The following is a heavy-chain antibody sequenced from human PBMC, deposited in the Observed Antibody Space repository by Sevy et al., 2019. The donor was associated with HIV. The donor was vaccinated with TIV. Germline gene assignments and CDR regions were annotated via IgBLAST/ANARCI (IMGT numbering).Heavy chain of an antibody. Sequence: GGSLRLSCTVSGFIFSNFAMHWVRQAPGKGLEWVAVTSYDGSHKYYADSVKGRFTVSRDNSRNILSLEMNSLRRDDTAVYYCARGENDDEFFQYWGKGTLVTVSS. CDR2: TSYDGSHK. D-gene: IGHD1-26*01. J-gene: IGHJ1*01. V-gene: IGHV3-30*04. CDR1: GFIFSNFA. CDR3: ARGENDDEFFQY.